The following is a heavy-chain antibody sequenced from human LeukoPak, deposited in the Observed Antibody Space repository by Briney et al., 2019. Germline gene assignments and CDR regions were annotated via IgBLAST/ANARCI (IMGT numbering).Heavy chain of an antibody. J-gene: IGHJ4*02. CDR3: ARGNYYDSSGPTLD. V-gene: IGHV3-30-3*01. Sequence: GGSLRLSCVASGFTFSSYAMHWVRQAPGKGLDWVAVISYDGNKKCYADSVKGRFTISRDNSKTTLYLQMNSLRVEDTAVYYCARGNYYDSSGPTLDWGQGTLVTVSS. CDR2: ISYDGNKK. CDR1: GFTFSSYA. D-gene: IGHD3-22*01.